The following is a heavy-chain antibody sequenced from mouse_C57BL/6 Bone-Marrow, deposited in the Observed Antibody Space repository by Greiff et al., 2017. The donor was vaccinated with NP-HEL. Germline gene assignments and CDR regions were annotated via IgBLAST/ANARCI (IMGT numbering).Heavy chain of an antibody. CDR3: ARRISNYVGYFDY. Sequence: EVKLVESGGGLVKPGGSLKLSCAASGFTFSDYGMHWVRQAPEKGLEWVAYISSGSSTIYYADTVKGRFTISRDNAKNTLFLQMTSLRSEDTAMYYCARRISNYVGYFDYWGQGTTLTVSS. J-gene: IGHJ2*01. CDR1: GFTFSDYG. D-gene: IGHD2-5*01. CDR2: ISSGSSTI. V-gene: IGHV5-17*01.